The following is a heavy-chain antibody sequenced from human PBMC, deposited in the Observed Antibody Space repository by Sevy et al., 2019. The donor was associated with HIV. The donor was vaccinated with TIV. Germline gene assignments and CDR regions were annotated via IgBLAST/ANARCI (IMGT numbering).Heavy chain of an antibody. CDR2: IYYSGTT. D-gene: IGHD6-6*01. CDR3: ARSGEAARPWTYYYYGMDV. J-gene: IGHJ6*02. V-gene: IGHV4-59*12. Sequence: SETLSLTCTVSGGSISSYYWSWIRQSPGKGLEWIGYIYYSGTTNYNPSLKSRVTISVDTSKNQFSLKLSSVTAADTAVYYCARSGEAARPWTYYYYGMDVWGQGTTVTVSS. CDR1: GGSISSYY.